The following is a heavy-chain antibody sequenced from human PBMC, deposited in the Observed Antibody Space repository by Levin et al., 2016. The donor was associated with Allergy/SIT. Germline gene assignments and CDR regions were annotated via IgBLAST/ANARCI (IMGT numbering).Heavy chain of an antibody. CDR2: IDWDDDN. Sequence: WIRQPPGKALEWLALIDWDDDNYYSTSLKTRLTISKDTSKNQVVLTMTNMDPVDTATYYCARIGVEPSDSYGPFDYWGQGTLVTVSS. D-gene: IGHD5-18*01. CDR3: ARIGVEPSDSYGPFDY. J-gene: IGHJ4*02. V-gene: IGHV2-70*01.